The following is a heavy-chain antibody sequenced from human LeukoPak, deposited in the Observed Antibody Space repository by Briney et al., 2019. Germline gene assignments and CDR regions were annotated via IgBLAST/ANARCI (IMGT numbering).Heavy chain of an antibody. CDR1: GGTFSSYA. CDR3: ATTTVTTLGPYYYYGMDV. D-gene: IGHD4-17*01. CDR2: IIPIFGTA. Sequence: GASVKVSCRAFGGTFSSYAISWVRQAPGQGLEWMGGIIPIFGTANYAQKFQGRVTITAGESTSTAYMELSSLRSEDTAVYYCATTTVTTLGPYYYYGMDVWGQGTTVTVSS. V-gene: IGHV1-69*13. J-gene: IGHJ6*02.